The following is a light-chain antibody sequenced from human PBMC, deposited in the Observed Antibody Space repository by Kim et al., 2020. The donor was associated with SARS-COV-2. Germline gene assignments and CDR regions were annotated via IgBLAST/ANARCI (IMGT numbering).Light chain of an antibody. CDR1: RSNMGGSY. Sequence: GPEFTISCPGGRSNMGGSYVSCYQQLPGTAPKLLIYDNNKRPSGIPVRFSGSKSGTSATLGITGLQTADEADYYCGTWDSSLSAGVFGGGTKLTVL. V-gene: IGLV1-51*01. J-gene: IGLJ3*02. CDR3: GTWDSSLSAGV. CDR2: DNN.